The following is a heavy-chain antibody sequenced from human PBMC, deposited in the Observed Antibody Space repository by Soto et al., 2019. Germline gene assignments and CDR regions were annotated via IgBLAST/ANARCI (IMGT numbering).Heavy chain of an antibody. V-gene: IGHV1-2*02. J-gene: IGHJ5*02. D-gene: IGHD3-22*01. CDR2: INPNSGDT. Sequence: QVHLVQSGAEVKKPGASVKVSCKASGYIFTGYHIHWVRQAPGRGLEWMGWINPNSGDTEYAQNFQGRVTMTRDTSFNLVYMDLSRLRSDDTAVYYCARGAFDRSGNYLAGWFDPWGQGTLVTVSS. CDR1: GYIFTGYH. CDR3: ARGAFDRSGNYLAGWFDP.